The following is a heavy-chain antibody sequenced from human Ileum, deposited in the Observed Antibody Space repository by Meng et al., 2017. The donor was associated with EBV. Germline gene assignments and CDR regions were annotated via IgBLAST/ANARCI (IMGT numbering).Heavy chain of an antibody. CDR3: ARVEVGITSGDY. Sequence: QAQVVQSGGEVKKPGASVKASCKASGYTFTNYGITWVRQAPGQGLEWMGWISAYNGNTNYAQTLQGRVTMTTDTSTSTAYMELGSLRSDDTAVYYCARVEVGITSGDYWGQGTLVTISS. CDR2: ISAYNGNT. J-gene: IGHJ4*02. D-gene: IGHD1-26*01. CDR1: GYTFTNYG. V-gene: IGHV1-18*01.